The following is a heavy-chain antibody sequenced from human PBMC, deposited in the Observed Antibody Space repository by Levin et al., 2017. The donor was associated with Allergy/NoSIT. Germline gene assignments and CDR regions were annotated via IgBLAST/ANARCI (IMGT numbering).Heavy chain of an antibody. J-gene: IGHJ5*02. CDR2: IYHSGST. Sequence: SSETLSLTCAVSGGSISSGGYSWSWIRQPPGKGLEWIGYIYHSGSTYYNPSLKSRVTISVDRSKNQFSLKLSSVTAADTAVYYCARGIIAARGNWFDPWGQGTLVTVSS. V-gene: IGHV4-30-2*01. CDR1: GGSISSGGYS. CDR3: ARGIIAARGNWFDP. D-gene: IGHD6-6*01.